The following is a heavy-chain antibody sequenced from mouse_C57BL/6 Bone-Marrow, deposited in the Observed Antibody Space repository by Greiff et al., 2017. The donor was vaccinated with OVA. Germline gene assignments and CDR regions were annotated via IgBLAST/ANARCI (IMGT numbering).Heavy chain of an antibody. CDR2: IDPSDSYT. V-gene: IGHV1-50*01. Sequence: QVQLQQPGAELVKPGASVKLSCKASGYTFTSYWMQWVKQRPGQGLEWIGEIDPSDSYTNYNQKFKGKATLTVYTSSSTAYMQLSSLTSEDSAVYYCAGYAMDYWGQGTSVTVSS. J-gene: IGHJ4*01. CDR3: AGYAMDY. CDR1: GYTFTSYW.